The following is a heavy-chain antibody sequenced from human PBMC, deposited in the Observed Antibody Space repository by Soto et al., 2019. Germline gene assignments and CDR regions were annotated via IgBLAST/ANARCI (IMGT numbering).Heavy chain of an antibody. Sequence: ETLSLTCPVSSVSISSYFWSWIRQAPGKGLEWIAFKYDTGSTNYNPSLKGRVSISVDASKNQTSLTVDSVTAADTAVYYCARGWSSSWPYWGQGILVTVYS. CDR3: ARGWSSSWPY. CDR1: SVSISSYF. CDR2: KYDTGST. V-gene: IGHV4-59*01. D-gene: IGHD6-13*01. J-gene: IGHJ4*02.